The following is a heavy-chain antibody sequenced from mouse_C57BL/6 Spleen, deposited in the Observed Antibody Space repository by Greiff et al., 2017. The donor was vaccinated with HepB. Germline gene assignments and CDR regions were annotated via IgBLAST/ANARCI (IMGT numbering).Heavy chain of an antibody. CDR2: INPNNGGT. V-gene: IGHV1-22*01. J-gene: IGHJ4*01. D-gene: IGHD1-1*01. CDR3: ARGGYYGSSYGAMDY. CDR1: GYTFTDYN. Sequence: EVMLVESGPELVKPGASVKMSCKASGYTFTDYNMHWVKQSHGKSLEWIGYINPNNGGTSYNQKFKGKATLTVNKSSSTAYMELRSLTSEDSAVYYCARGGYYGSSYGAMDYWGQGTSVTVSS.